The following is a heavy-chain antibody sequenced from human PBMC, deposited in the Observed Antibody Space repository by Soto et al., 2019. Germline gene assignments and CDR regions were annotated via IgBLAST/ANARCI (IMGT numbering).Heavy chain of an antibody. CDR2: ISDSGAAT. CDR1: EFTFSSYA. Sequence: GSLRLSCVVSEFTFSSYAMSWVRQAPGKGLEWVSAISDSGAATYYTDSVKGRITISRDTSKSTLYLHMNSLRAEDTAVYYCAKLSSSGWYGHIDYWGQGTLVTVSS. V-gene: IGHV3-23*01. CDR3: AKLSSSGWYGHIDY. D-gene: IGHD6-19*01. J-gene: IGHJ4*02.